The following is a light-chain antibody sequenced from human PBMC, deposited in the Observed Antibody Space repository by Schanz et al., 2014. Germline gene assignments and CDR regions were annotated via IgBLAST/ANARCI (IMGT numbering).Light chain of an antibody. CDR3: QQSYRTLFT. CDR2: AAS. CDR1: QSITYY. J-gene: IGKJ3*01. V-gene: IGKV1-39*01. Sequence: DIQMTQSPSSLSASVGDRVTITCRASQSITYYLNWYQQKPGKAPKLLIYAASSLQSGVPSRFSGSGSGTDFTLTISSLQPEDCANYYCQQSYRTLFTFGPGTKVDIK.